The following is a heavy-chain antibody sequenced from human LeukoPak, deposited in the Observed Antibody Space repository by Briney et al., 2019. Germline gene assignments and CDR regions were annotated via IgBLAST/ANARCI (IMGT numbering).Heavy chain of an antibody. Sequence: PSETLSLTCAVYGGSFSGYYWSWIRQPPGKGLEWIGEINHSGSTNYNPSLKSRVTISVDTSKNQFSLKLSSVTAADTAVYYCARGRYSSSSSYFDYWGQGTLVTVSS. CDR2: INHSGST. CDR1: GGSFSGYY. D-gene: IGHD6-13*01. J-gene: IGHJ4*02. CDR3: ARGRYSSSSSYFDY. V-gene: IGHV4-34*01.